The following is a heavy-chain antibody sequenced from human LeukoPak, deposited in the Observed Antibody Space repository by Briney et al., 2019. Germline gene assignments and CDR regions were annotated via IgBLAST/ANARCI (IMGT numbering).Heavy chain of an antibody. D-gene: IGHD6-19*01. CDR2: IIPIFGTA. J-gene: IGHJ6*03. V-gene: IGHV1-69*13. CDR3: AVFSGQRTSTGLSVAGRAYYYYYYMDV. Sequence: SVKVSCKASGGTFSSYAISWVRQAPGQGLEWMGGIIPIFGTANYAQKFQDRVTITAAESTSTAYLELSSLRSEDTAVYYCAVFSGQRTSTGLSVAGRAYYYYYYMDVWGKGTTVTVSS. CDR1: GGTFSSYA.